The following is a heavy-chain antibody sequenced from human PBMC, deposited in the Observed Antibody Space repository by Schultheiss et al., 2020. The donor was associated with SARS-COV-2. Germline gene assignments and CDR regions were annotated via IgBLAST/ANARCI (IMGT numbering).Heavy chain of an antibody. J-gene: IGHJ6*02. D-gene: IGHD1-26*01. Sequence: ASVKVSCKASGGTFSSYAISWVRQAPGQGLEWMGWISTYTGNTNYAQKMQGRVTLTADTSTSTAYMELRSLRSDDTAVYSCARDGASYYYGMDVWGQGTTVTVSS. V-gene: IGHV1-18*01. CDR3: ARDGASYYYGMDV. CDR2: ISTYTGNT. CDR1: GGTFSSYA.